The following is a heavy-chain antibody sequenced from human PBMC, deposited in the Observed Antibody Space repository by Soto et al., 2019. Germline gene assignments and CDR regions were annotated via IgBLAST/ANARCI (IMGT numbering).Heavy chain of an antibody. Sequence: QVQLQESGPGLVKPSQTLSLTCTVSGGSISSGGYYWSWIRQHPGKGLEWIGYIYYSGSTYYNPVPKRRVTTSVDTSKNQFSLKLSSVTAADTAVYYCARTGGSLPGYCSGGSCYALDYWGQGTLVTVSS. CDR2: IYYSGST. D-gene: IGHD2-15*01. J-gene: IGHJ4*02. CDR1: GGSISSGGYY. V-gene: IGHV4-31*03. CDR3: ARTGGSLPGYCSGGSCYALDY.